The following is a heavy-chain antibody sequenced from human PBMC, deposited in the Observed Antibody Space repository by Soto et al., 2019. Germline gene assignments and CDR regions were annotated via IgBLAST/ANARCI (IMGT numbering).Heavy chain of an antibody. CDR2: KNRDRSVK. D-gene: IGHD3-22*01. CDR3: VTFPSVDTSDQGY. V-gene: IGHV3-7*01. J-gene: IGHJ4*02. CDR1: TFTFRTYL. Sequence: RGGSLRLACGASTFTFRTYLMNWVRPARVEGMEWVAKKNRDRSVKYYVDSVRGRFTISRDNAKNSLFLQMNSLRAEDTALYYCVTFPSVDTSDQGYWGQGTLVTVSS.